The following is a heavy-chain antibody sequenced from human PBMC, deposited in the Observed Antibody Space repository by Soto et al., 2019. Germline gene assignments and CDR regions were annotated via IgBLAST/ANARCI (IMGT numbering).Heavy chain of an antibody. D-gene: IGHD1-26*01. CDR1: GFTFSSYA. Sequence: EVQLLKSGGGLVQPGGSLRLSCAASGFTFSSYAMSWVRQAPGKGLEWVSVISGSGDSTYYADSVKGRFTISRDNSKTPLYMLMNSLRADDTAVYYCARRGSGSQFDYWGQGTLVTVSS. V-gene: IGHV3-23*01. CDR2: ISGSGDST. J-gene: IGHJ4*02. CDR3: ARRGSGSQFDY.